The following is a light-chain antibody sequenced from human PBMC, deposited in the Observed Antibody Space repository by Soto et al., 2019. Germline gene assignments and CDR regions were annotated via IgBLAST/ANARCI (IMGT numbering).Light chain of an antibody. J-gene: IGKJ2*01. CDR2: AAS. CDR1: QSSSNY. Sequence: DIQMTQSPSSLSASVGDRVTITCRASQSSSNYLNWYQQKPGRAPKLLIYAASNLQSGVPSRFSGSGSGTDFTLTISSLQPEDFATYYCQQSYRTPYTFGQGTKLEIK. V-gene: IGKV1-39*01. CDR3: QQSYRTPYT.